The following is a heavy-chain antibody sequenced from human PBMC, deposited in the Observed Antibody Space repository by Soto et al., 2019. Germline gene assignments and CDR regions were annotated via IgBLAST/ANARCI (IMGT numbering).Heavy chain of an antibody. J-gene: IGHJ4*02. CDR3: AKEGRWLQGHLLYYFDY. V-gene: IGHV3-23*01. D-gene: IGHD5-12*01. CDR2: ISGSGGST. Sequence: GGSLRLSCAASGFTFSSYAMSWVRQAPGKGLEWVSAISGSGGSTYYTDSVKGRFTISRDNSKNTLYLQMNSLRAEDTAVYYCAKEGRWLQGHLLYYFDYWGQGTLVTVSS. CDR1: GFTFSSYA.